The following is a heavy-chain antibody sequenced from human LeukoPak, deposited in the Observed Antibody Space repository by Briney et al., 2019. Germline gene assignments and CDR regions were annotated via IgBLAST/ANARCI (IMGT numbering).Heavy chain of an antibody. V-gene: IGHV2-70*11. Sequence: SGPTLVNPTQTLTLTCTFSGFSLSTSGMCVSWIRQPPGKALEWLARIDWDDDKYYSTSLKTRLTISKDTSKNQVVLTMTNMDPVDTATYYCARIFIRGYYDSSGSLDYWGQGTLVTVSS. CDR3: ARIFIRGYYDSSGSLDY. CDR1: GFSLSTSGMC. J-gene: IGHJ4*02. D-gene: IGHD3-22*01. CDR2: IDWDDDK.